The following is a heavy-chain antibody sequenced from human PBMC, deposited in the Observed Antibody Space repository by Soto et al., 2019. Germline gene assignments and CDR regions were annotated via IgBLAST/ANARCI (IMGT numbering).Heavy chain of an antibody. CDR2: ISFDGTKK. V-gene: IGHV3-30*03. Sequence: GGSLRLSCAASGFTFSSFVMNWVRQAPGKGLEWVAVISFDGTKKYYSDSVKGRFTISRDNLKDTLYLQMNNLRVEDAALYFCAREDDYGYRYINYGLDVWGQGTTVTVSS. CDR3: AREDDYGYRYINYGLDV. D-gene: IGHD4-17*01. J-gene: IGHJ6*02. CDR1: GFTFSSFV.